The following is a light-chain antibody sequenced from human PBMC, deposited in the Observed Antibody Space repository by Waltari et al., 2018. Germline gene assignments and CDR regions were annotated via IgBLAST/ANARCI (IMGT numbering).Light chain of an antibody. J-gene: IGKJ1*01. CDR1: QSVSSY. V-gene: IGKV1-39*01. CDR3: QQSYTTPRT. Sequence: DIQMTQSPSSLSASIGDGVIITCRASQSVSSYLNWYQQKPGKAPNLLIYAASSLKSGVPPRFSGSGSGTDFTLTINSLQPEDFATYYCQQSYTTPRTFGQGTKVEIK. CDR2: AAS.